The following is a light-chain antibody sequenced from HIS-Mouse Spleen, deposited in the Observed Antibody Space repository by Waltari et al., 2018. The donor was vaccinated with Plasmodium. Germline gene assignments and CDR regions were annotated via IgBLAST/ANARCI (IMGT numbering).Light chain of an antibody. CDR2: EDS. Sequence: SYELTQPPSVSVSPGQTARITCSGDALPKKYAYWYQQNSGQAPVLVSYEDSKRPSGVPERISGSRSGTMATLTISGAQVEDEADYYCYSTDSSGNHRVFGGGTKLTVL. CDR3: YSTDSSGNHRV. CDR1: ALPKKY. J-gene: IGLJ3*02. V-gene: IGLV3-10*01.